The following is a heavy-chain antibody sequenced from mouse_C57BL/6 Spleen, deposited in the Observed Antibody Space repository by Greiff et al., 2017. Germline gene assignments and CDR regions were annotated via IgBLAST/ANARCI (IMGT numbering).Heavy chain of an antibody. CDR2: ISSGSSTI. CDR1: GFTFSDYG. Sequence: EVQLVESGGGLVKPGGSLKLSCAASGFTFSDYGMHWVRQAPEKGLEWVAYISSGSSTIYYADTVKGRFTISRDNAKNTLFLQMTSLRSEDTAMYYCAKPLYGSSYRYYAMDYWGQGTSVTVSS. J-gene: IGHJ4*01. CDR3: AKPLYGSSYRYYAMDY. D-gene: IGHD1-1*01. V-gene: IGHV5-17*01.